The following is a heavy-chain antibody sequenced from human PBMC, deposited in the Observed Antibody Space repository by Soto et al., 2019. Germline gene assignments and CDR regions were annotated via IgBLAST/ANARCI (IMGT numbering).Heavy chain of an antibody. V-gene: IGHV3-15*01. CDR2: IRSKTDGGTT. D-gene: IGHD2-15*01. Sequence: EVQLVESGGGLVKPGGSLGLSCAASGFTFSNVWMTWVRQAPGEGLEWVGRIRSKTDGGTTDYAAPVKGRLTISRDDSTNPLHLQMNSPETADTAVYFRTTTSYCSGGNCFAADYYYYRMDVWGQGTTVTVSS. CDR1: GFTFSNVW. J-gene: IGHJ6*02. CDR3: TTTSYCSGGNCFAADYYYYRMDV.